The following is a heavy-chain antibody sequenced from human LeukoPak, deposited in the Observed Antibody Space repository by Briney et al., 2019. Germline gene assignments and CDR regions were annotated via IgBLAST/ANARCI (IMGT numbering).Heavy chain of an antibody. J-gene: IGHJ4*02. CDR2: ISYDGSNK. D-gene: IGHD4-17*01. V-gene: IGHV3-30*18. CDR3: AKVEPTVTHFDY. Sequence: PGGSLRFSCAASGFTFSSYGMHWVRQAPGKGLEWVAVISYDGSNKYYADSVKGRFTNSRDNSKNTLYLQMNSLRAEDTAVYYCAKVEPTVTHFDYWGQGTLVTVSS. CDR1: GFTFSSYG.